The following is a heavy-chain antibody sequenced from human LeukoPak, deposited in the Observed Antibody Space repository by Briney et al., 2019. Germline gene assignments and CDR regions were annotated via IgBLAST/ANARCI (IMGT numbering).Heavy chain of an antibody. Sequence: GGSLRLSRAGSAFSFSRYGTHWVRQAPGKGLEWVAFIRFDGSDKHYGDSVKGRFTISRDNSKNTLFLQMNSLRAEDTGVYFCARDGDGEYNSGYMDYWGQGTVVTVSS. CDR1: AFSFSRYG. CDR3: ARDGDGEYNSGYMDY. CDR2: IRFDGSDK. V-gene: IGHV3-30*02. D-gene: IGHD6-6*01. J-gene: IGHJ4*03.